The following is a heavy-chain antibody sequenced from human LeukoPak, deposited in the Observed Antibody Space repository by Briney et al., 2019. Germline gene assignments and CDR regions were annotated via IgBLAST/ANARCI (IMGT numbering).Heavy chain of an antibody. V-gene: IGHV4-30-4*01. J-gene: IGHJ4*02. Sequence: PSETLSLTCTVSGGSISSGDYYWSWIRQPPEKGLEWIGYIYYSGSSYLNPSLKSRVTISVDTSKNQFSLKLSSVTAADTAVYYCAGDRAAAGNLDYWGQGTLVTVSS. CDR3: AGDRAAAGNLDY. D-gene: IGHD6-13*01. CDR2: IYYSGSS. CDR1: GGSISSGDYY.